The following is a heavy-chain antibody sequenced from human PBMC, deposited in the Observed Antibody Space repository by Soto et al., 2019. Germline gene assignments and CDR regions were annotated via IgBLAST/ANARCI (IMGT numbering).Heavy chain of an antibody. D-gene: IGHD3-3*01. Sequence: GASVKVSCKASEYTFTGYYMHWVRQAPGQGLEWMGWINPNSGGTNYAQKFQGWVTMTRDTSISTAYMELSRLRSDDTAVYYCARAPLDATYYDFWSGYSNYGMDVWGQGTTVTVSS. J-gene: IGHJ6*02. CDR2: INPNSGGT. V-gene: IGHV1-2*04. CDR1: EYTFTGYY. CDR3: ARAPLDATYYDFWSGYSNYGMDV.